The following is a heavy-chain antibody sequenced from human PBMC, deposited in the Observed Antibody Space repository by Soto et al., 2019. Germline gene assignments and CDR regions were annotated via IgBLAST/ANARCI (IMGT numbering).Heavy chain of an antibody. D-gene: IGHD2-15*01. CDR3: AKDLGGGYCSGGSCYSGEPYYYYGMDV. CDR2: ISGSGGST. J-gene: IGHJ6*02. Sequence: PGGSLRLSCAASGFTFSSYAMSWVRQAPGKRLEWVSAISGSGGSTYYADSVKGRFTISRDNSKNTLYLQMNSLRAEDTAVYYCAKDLGGGYCSGGSCYSGEPYYYYGMDVWGQGTTVTVSS. CDR1: GFTFSSYA. V-gene: IGHV3-23*01.